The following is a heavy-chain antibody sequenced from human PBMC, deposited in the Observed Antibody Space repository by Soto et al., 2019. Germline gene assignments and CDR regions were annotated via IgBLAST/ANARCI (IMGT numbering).Heavy chain of an antibody. CDR2: IYPGDSDT. CDR1: GYSFTSYW. J-gene: IGHJ6*02. D-gene: IGHD6-13*01. Sequence: PGESLKISCQGSGYSFTSYWIGWVRQMPGKGLEWMGIIYPGDSDTRYSPSFQGQVTISADKSISTAYLQWSSLKASDTAMYYCARQGSSTSHYYYGMDVWGQGTTVTVS. CDR3: ARQGSSTSHYYYGMDV. V-gene: IGHV5-51*01.